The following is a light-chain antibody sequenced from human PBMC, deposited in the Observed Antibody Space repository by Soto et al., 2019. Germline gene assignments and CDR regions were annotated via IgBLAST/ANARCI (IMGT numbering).Light chain of an antibody. CDR1: QDIYNY. J-gene: IGKJ3*01. Sequence: DIQMTQSPSSLSASVGDRVTIACRASQDIYNYLAWYQQRPGQVPKLLIQRASTLQSGVPSRFSASGSGTDFTLTISSLQPEDVATYDCQNYHSAIFTFGPGTKVDIK. CDR2: RAS. V-gene: IGKV1-27*01. CDR3: QNYHSAIFT.